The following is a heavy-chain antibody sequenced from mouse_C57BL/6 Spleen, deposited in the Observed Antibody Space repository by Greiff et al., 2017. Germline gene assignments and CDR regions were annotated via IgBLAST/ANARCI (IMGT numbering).Heavy chain of an antibody. CDR1: GFTFSDYY. CDR3: ARQGDGYYFDY. J-gene: IGHJ2*01. Sequence: DVMLVESGGGLVQPGGSLKLSCAASGFTFSDYYMYWVRQTPEKRLEWVAYISNGGGSTYYPDTVKGRFTISRDNAKNTLYLQMSRLKSEDTAMYYCARQGDGYYFDYWGQGTTLTVSS. D-gene: IGHD2-3*01. CDR2: ISNGGGST. V-gene: IGHV5-12*01.